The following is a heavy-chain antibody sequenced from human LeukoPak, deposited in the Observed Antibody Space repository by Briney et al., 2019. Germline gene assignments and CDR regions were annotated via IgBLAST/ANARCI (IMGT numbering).Heavy chain of an antibody. J-gene: IGHJ4*02. V-gene: IGHV3-23*01. D-gene: IGHD3-16*02. Sequence: GTLRLSCAASGFTFSSYGMSWVRQAPGKGLEWVSAISGSGGSTYHADSVKGRFTISRDNSKNTLYLQMNSLRAEDTAVYYCAKDPYDYVWGSYRPFDYWGQGTLVTVSS. CDR3: AKDPYDYVWGSYRPFDY. CDR2: ISGSGGST. CDR1: GFTFSSYG.